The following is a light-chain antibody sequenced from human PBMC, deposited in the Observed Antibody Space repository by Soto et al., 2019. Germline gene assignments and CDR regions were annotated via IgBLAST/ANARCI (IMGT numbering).Light chain of an antibody. CDR3: CAYSTSGTHV. CDR2: DVN. J-gene: IGLJ1*01. CDR1: SSDVGSYDY. V-gene: IGLV2-14*03. Sequence: QPVLHRLASGPGSPGQSLTFFCTGTSSDVGSYDYVSWHQQHPGKAPKLIIYDVNNRPSGVPSRFSGSKSGNTASLIISGLQTEDEADYYCCAYSTSGTHVFGTGTKVTVL.